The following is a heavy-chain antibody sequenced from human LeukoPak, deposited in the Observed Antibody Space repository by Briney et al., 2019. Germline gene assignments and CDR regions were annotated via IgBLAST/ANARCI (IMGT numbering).Heavy chain of an antibody. CDR3: AKDSAAPGTRGWFDP. CDR1: GYTFTNYH. CDR2: INLSGGTT. D-gene: IGHD6-13*01. V-gene: IGHV1-46*01. J-gene: IGHJ5*02. Sequence: ASVKVSCKASGYTFTNYHMHWVRHAPGQGLEWMGIINLSGGTTSYAQKFQGRLTMTRDTSTSTVYMELSSLRSEDTAVYYWAKDSAAPGTRGWFDPWGQGTLVTVSS.